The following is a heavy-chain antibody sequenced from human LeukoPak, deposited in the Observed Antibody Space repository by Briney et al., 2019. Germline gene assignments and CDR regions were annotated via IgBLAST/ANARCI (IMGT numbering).Heavy chain of an antibody. CDR2: IRSSSSYI. CDR1: GLTLSSYS. CDR3: ARFGGYCSGGSCYSDY. J-gene: IGHJ4*02. Sequence: GRSLRLSRAAYGLTLSSYSMNWDRQAPGKGLEWVSSIRSSSSYIYYADSETGRFTISRDNAKNSLYLQMNSLGAEDTAVYYCARFGGYCSGGSCYSDYWGQGTLVTVSS. V-gene: IGHV3-21*01. D-gene: IGHD2-15*01.